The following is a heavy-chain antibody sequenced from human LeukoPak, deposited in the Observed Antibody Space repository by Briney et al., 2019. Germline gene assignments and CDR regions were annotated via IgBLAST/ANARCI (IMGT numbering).Heavy chain of an antibody. CDR1: GFTLSTYA. V-gene: IGHV3-23*01. J-gene: IGHJ4*02. D-gene: IGHD3-10*01. CDR3: AKLFESGTYNNIFHY. Sequence: GGSLRLSCAASGFTLSTYAMSWVRQAPGKGLEWVSAITATSSSTHDADSVQGRFTISRDNSKNTLYLQMNSLRPEDTAIYYCAKLFESGTYNNIFHYWGQGTLVTVFS. CDR2: ITATSSST.